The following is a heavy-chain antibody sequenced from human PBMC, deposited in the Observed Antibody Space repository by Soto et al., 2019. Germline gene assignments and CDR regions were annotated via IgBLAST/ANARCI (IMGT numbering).Heavy chain of an antibody. D-gene: IGHD1-20*01. CDR2: INPNSGGT. J-gene: IGHJ3*02. CDR3: AIIAGITGSRRAFVI. CDR1: GYTFTGYY. V-gene: IGHV1-2*04. Sequence: ASVKVSCKASGYTFTGYYMHWVRQAPGQGLEWMGWINPNSGGTNYAQKFQGWVTMTRDTSISTAYMELSRLRSDDTAVYYCAIIAGITGSRRAFVIWGPGTMVTLSS.